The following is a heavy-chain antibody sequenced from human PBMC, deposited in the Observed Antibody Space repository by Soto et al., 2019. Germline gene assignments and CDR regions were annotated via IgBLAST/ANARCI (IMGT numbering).Heavy chain of an antibody. J-gene: IGHJ4*02. CDR1: GYTFTDYY. CDR2: ISPNSGVT. CDR3: AREAFLSGYSSARELDY. V-gene: IGHV1-2*02. D-gene: IGHD6-25*01. Sequence: ASVKVSCKASGYTFTDYYIHWVRQAPGHGLEWMGWISPNSGVTNYAQKFQGRVTMTRDTSITTANMELSRLRSDDTAVYYCAREAFLSGYSSARELDYWGQGILVTVSS.